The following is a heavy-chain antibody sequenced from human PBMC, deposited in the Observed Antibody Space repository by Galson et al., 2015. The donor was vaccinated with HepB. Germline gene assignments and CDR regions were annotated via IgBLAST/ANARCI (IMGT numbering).Heavy chain of an antibody. CDR2: ISSSSSYI. CDR3: ARVKQGSGSYQLYGMDV. D-gene: IGHD3-10*01. Sequence: SLRLSCAASGFTFSSYSMNWVRQAPGKGLEWVSSISSSSSYIYYADSVKGRFTISRDNAKNSLYLQMNSLRAEDTAVYYCARVKQGSGSYQLYGMDVWGQGTTVTVSS. J-gene: IGHJ6*02. CDR1: GFTFSSYS. V-gene: IGHV3-21*01.